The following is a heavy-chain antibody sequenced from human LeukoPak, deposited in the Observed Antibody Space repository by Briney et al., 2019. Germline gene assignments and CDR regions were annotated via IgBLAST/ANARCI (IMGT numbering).Heavy chain of an antibody. Sequence: APVKVSCKASGYTSTSYAINWVRQATGQGLEWMGWMNPNSGNTGYAQKFQGRVTITRNTSISTAYMELSSLRSEDTAVYYCARGRSGYEQSYYYYYMDVWGKGTTVTVSS. CDR3: ARGRSGYEQSYYYYYMDV. CDR1: GYTSTSYA. V-gene: IGHV1-8*03. CDR2: MNPNSGNT. D-gene: IGHD5-12*01. J-gene: IGHJ6*03.